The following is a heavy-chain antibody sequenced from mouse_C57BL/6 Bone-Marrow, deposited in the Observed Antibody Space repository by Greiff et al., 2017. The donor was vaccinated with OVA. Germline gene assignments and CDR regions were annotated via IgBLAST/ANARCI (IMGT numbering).Heavy chain of an antibody. D-gene: IGHD1-1*01. J-gene: IGHJ3*01. CDR3: TRPENYGSRWFAY. CDR2: IRNKANNHAT. CDR1: GFTFSDAW. V-gene: IGHV6-6*01. Sequence: EVKVEESGGGLVQPGGSMKLSCAASGFTFSDAWMDWVRQSPEQGLEWVAEIRNKANNHATYYAESVKGRFTISRDDSKSSVYLQMNSLRAEDTGIYYCTRPENYGSRWFAYWGQGTLVTVSA.